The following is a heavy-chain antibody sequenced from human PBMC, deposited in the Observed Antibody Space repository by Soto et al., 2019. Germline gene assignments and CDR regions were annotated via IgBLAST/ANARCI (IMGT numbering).Heavy chain of an antibody. CDR2: ISYDGSNK. D-gene: IGHD3-3*01. Sequence: GGSLRLSCAASGFTFSSYGMHWVRQAPGKGLEWVAVISYDGSNKYYADSVKGRFTISRDNSKNTLYLQMNSLRAEDTAVNYCAKVGGNGYDFWSGYYGEDDYYFDYWGQGTLVT. CDR3: AKVGGNGYDFWSGYYGEDDYYFDY. CDR1: GFTFSSYG. J-gene: IGHJ4*02. V-gene: IGHV3-30*18.